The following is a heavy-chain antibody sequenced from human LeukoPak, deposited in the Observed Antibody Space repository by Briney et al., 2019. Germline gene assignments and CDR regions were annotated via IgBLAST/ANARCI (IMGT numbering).Heavy chain of an antibody. CDR1: GFTFSSYA. CDR2: IKQDGSEK. CDR3: ARVGGTTVTTNYYYMDV. V-gene: IGHV3-7*03. J-gene: IGHJ6*03. Sequence: GGSLRLSCAASGFTFSSYAMSWVRQAPGKGLEWVANIKQDGSEKYYVDSAKGRFTISRDNAKNSLYLQMNSLRAEDTAVYYCARVGGTTVTTNYYYMDVWGKGTTVTVSS. D-gene: IGHD4-17*01.